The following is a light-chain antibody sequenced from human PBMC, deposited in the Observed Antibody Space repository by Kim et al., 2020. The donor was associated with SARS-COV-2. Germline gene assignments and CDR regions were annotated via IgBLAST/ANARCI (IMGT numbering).Light chain of an antibody. J-gene: IGKJ2*01. CDR3: QQYNNWPPRYT. CDR2: GAS. Sequence: EIAMTQSPATLSVSPGERATLSCRASQSVSSNLAWYQQKPGQAPRLLIYGASTRATGIPARFSGSGSGTEFTLTISSLQSEDFAVYYCQQYNNWPPRYTFGQGTKLEI. CDR1: QSVSSN. V-gene: IGKV3-15*01.